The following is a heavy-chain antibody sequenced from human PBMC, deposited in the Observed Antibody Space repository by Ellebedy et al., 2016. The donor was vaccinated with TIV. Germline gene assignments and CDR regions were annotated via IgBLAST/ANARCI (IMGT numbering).Heavy chain of an antibody. CDR2: ISQDGSAK. CDR3: ARGWSTPDS. CDR1: AFTFSYYW. V-gene: IGHV3-7*01. D-gene: IGHD2-15*01. Sequence: GESLKISCAASAFTFSYYWMGWVRQAPGKGLQWVASISQDGSAKYYVDSVKGRFTISRDNAKNTLFLQMNSLRVEDTAVYYCARGWSTPDSWGQGTLVIVSS. J-gene: IGHJ4*02.